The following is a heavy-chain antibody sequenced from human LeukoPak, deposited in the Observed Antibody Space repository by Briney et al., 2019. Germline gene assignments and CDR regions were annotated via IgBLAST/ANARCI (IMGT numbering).Heavy chain of an antibody. D-gene: IGHD6-13*01. CDR3: ILAAAGPAY. Sequence: PGGSLRLSCAASGFTFTNAWMTWVRQALGKGPEWVGRIRGKADGETTDYAAPVKGRFTISRDDSKNTLYLQMNSLTTEDTAVYYCILAAAGPAYWGQGALVTVSS. CDR2: IRGKADGETT. CDR1: GFTFTNAW. V-gene: IGHV3-15*01. J-gene: IGHJ4*02.